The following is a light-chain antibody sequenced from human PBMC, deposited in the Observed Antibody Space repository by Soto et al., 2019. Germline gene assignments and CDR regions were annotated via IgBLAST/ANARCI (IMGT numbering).Light chain of an antibody. J-gene: IGLJ3*02. CDR3: QSYDSTLSGSWV. CDR1: RSNIGGNA. V-gene: IGLV1-44*01. Sequence: QSVLTQPPSVSGTPGQRVTISCSGSRSNIGGNAVTWYQQVPGTAPKLLIYANDQRPSGISDRFSGSKSSTSASLAISGLQSEDEADYYCQSYDSTLSGSWVFGGGTKVTVL. CDR2: AND.